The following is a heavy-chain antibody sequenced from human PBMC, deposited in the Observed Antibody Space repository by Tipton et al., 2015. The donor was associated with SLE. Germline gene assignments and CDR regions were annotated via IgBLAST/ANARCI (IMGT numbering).Heavy chain of an antibody. D-gene: IGHD2-2*01. CDR2: IFHTGSA. Sequence: TLSLTCVVSGASISTEGYSWSWIRQPPGKGLEWIGYIFHTGSAYYNPSLRSRLTISLDRSNNQFSLKVNSMTAADTAVYHCARMGLCTTTTCNEGAFDVWGQGSMVTVSS. J-gene: IGHJ3*01. CDR3: ARMGLCTTTTCNEGAFDV. CDR1: GASISTEGYS. V-gene: IGHV4-30-2*01.